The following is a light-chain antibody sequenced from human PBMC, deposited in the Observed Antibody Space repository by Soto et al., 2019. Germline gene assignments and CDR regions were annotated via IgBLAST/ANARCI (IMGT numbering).Light chain of an antibody. V-gene: IGKV3-11*01. CDR1: QSISTS. CDR2: EAY. Sequence: ETVLTRSPACLSLSPGERATLSCRASQSISTSLAWYQQRPGQAPRLLIHEAYSRATGIPARFSGSGSGTDFTLTISSLEPEDSAVYYCQQRGSWPLITFGQGTRLEIK. CDR3: QQRGSWPLIT. J-gene: IGKJ5*01.